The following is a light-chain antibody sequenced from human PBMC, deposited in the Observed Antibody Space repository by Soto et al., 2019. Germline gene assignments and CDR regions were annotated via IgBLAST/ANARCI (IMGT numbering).Light chain of an antibody. V-gene: IGKV3-20*01. CDR3: QQYGTSPLT. CDR2: GAA. J-gene: IGKJ3*01. CDR1: ENVYINS. Sequence: EIVLTQSPGTLSLSPGEGATLSCRASENVYINSLAWYQQKPGQPPRLLIYGAATRASAVPDRFSGSGSGADFTPTITGLEPEDFAVYYCQQYGTSPLTVGRGTRVD.